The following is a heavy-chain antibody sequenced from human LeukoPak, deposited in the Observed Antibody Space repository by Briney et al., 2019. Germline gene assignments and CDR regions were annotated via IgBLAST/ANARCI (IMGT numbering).Heavy chain of an antibody. Sequence: ASVKVSCKVSGYTLTELSMHWVRQAPGKGLEWMGGFDPEDGETIYAQKFQGRVTMTEDTSTDTAYMELSSPRSEDTAVYYCATVRIAAAGTRYGAFDIWGQGTMVTVSS. CDR1: GYTLTELS. D-gene: IGHD6-13*01. CDR2: FDPEDGET. CDR3: ATVRIAAAGTRYGAFDI. J-gene: IGHJ3*02. V-gene: IGHV1-24*01.